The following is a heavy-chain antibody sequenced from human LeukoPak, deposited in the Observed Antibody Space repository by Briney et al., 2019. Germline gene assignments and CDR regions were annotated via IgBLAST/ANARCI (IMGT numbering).Heavy chain of an antibody. CDR3: ARAGKYSSGWPFAVGGSINIGDY. V-gene: IGHV1-8*01. D-gene: IGHD6-19*01. CDR2: MNPNSGNT. J-gene: IGHJ4*02. CDR1: GYTFTSYD. Sequence: ASVKVSCKASGYTFTSYDINWVRQATGQGLEWMGWMNPNSGNTGYAQKFQGRVTMTRNTSISTAYMELSSLRSDDTAVYYCARAGKYSSGWPFAVGGSINIGDYWGQGTLVTVSS.